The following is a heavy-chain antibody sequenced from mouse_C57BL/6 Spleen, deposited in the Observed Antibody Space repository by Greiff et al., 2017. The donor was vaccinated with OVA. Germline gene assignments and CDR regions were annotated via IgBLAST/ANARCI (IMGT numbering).Heavy chain of an antibody. CDR1: GFNIKDDY. D-gene: IGHD2-1*01. J-gene: IGHJ3*01. CDR2: IDPENGDT. V-gene: IGHV14-4*01. Sequence: EVQLQQSGAELVRPGASVKLSCTASGFNIKDDYMHWVKQRPEQGLEWIGWIDPENGDTESASKFQGKATITADASSNTAYLQLSSLTSEDTAVYYCTTDVGNYVSWFAYWGQGTLVTVSA. CDR3: TTDVGNYVSWFAY.